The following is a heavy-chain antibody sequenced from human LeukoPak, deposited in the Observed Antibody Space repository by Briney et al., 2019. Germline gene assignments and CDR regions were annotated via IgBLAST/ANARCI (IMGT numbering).Heavy chain of an antibody. J-gene: IGHJ4*02. CDR3: AKGQSASITAAARGVDY. D-gene: IGHD6-13*01. V-gene: IGHV3-20*04. CDR2: INWNGGST. Sequence: PGGSLRLSCAASGFTFDDYGMSWVRQAPGKGLEWVSGINWNGGSTGYADSVKGRFTISRDNSKNTLYLEMNSLRAEDTAVYYCAKGQSASITAAARGVDYWGQGTLVTVSS. CDR1: GFTFDDYG.